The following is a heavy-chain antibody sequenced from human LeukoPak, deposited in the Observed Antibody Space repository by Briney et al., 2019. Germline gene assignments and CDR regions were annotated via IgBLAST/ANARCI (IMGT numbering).Heavy chain of an antibody. V-gene: IGHV4-38-2*02. D-gene: IGHD3-22*01. Sequence: SETLSLTCTVSGYSISSGYYWGWIRQPPGKGLEWIGSIYHSGSTYYNPSLKSRVTISVDTSKNQFSLKLSSVTAAGTAVYYCARVKRPRTYYYDSSGYQYFDYWGQGTLVTVSS. J-gene: IGHJ4*02. CDR2: IYHSGST. CDR3: ARVKRPRTYYYDSSGYQYFDY. CDR1: GYSISSGYY.